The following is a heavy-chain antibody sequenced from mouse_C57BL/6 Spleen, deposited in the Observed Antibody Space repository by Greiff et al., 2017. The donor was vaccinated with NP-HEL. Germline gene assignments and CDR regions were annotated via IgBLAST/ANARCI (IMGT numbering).Heavy chain of an antibody. J-gene: IGHJ3*01. CDR1: GFTFSNYW. CDR2: IRLKSDNYAT. CDR3: KTGTEFAY. V-gene: IGHV6-3*01. D-gene: IGHD4-1*01. Sequence: EVHLVESGGGLVQPGGSMKLSCVASGFTFSNYWMNWVRQSPEKGLEWVAQIRLKSDNYATHYAESVKGRFTISRDDSKSSVYLQMNNLRAEDTGIYYCKTGTEFAYWGQGTLVTVAA.